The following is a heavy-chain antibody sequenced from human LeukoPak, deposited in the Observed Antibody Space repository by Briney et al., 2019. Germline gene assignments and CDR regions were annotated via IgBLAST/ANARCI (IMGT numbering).Heavy chain of an antibody. CDR1: GFTFSSYA. CDR3: VRYDFWSGYYYAVDY. D-gene: IGHD3-3*01. V-gene: IGHV1-69*13. Sequence: ASVKVSCKASGFTFSSYAISWVRQAPGQGLEWMGGFIPIFGTANYAQKFQGRVTITADESTSTAYMELSSLRSEDTAVYYCVRYDFWSGYYYAVDYWGQGTLVTVSS. CDR2: FIPIFGTA. J-gene: IGHJ4*02.